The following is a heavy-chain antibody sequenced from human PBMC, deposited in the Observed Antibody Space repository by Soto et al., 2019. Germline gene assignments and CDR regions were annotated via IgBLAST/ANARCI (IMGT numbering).Heavy chain of an antibody. CDR1: GFTFSNYA. J-gene: IGHJ4*02. D-gene: IGHD3-9*01. Sequence: EVQLLDSGGGLVQPGGSLRLSCAASGFTFSNYAMSWVRQAPGKGLEWVSAISGGGDYTYYPDSVKGRFTISRDNFKNTLYLQMNSLRAEDTAVYYCAKEGELVGAGYFDSWGQGTPVTVSS. CDR3: AKEGELVGAGYFDS. CDR2: ISGGGDYT. V-gene: IGHV3-23*01.